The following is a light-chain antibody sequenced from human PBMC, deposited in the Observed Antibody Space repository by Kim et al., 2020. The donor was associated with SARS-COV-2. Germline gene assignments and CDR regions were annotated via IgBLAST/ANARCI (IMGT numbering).Light chain of an antibody. Sequence: ASVGDIVTITCRASQGIRGALAWYQQRPGKAPKVLIYDASSLESGFPSRFSGSGSGKDFTLTISSLQPEDSATYYCQQFNNYPLTFGGGTKVDIK. V-gene: IGKV1D-13*01. CDR1: QGIRGA. CDR3: QQFNNYPLT. J-gene: IGKJ4*01. CDR2: DAS.